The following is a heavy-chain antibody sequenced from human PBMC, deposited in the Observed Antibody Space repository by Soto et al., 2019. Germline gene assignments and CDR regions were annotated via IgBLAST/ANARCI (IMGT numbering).Heavy chain of an antibody. V-gene: IGHV1-69*01. CDR3: ARDRASSGYYRWFDP. CDR1: GGTFSSYA. D-gene: IGHD3-22*01. CDR2: IIPIFGTA. Sequence: QVQLVQSGAEVKKPGSSVKVSCKASGGTFSSYAISWVRQAPGKGLEWMGGIIPIFGTANYAQKFQGRVMITADESTSTAYMELSSLRSEDTAVYYCARDRASSGYYRWFDPWGQGTLVTVSS. J-gene: IGHJ5*02.